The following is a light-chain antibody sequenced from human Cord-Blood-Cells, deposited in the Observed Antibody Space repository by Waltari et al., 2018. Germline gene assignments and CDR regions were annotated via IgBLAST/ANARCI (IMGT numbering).Light chain of an antibody. CDR1: SSDVGGYNY. Sequence: QSALTQSASVSGSPGQSITISCTGTSSDVGGYNYASWYQQHPGKVPKLMIYDVSNRPSGVSNRFSGSKSGNTASLTISGLQAEDEADYYCSSYTSSSTQVFGGGTKLTVL. J-gene: IGLJ3*02. V-gene: IGLV2-14*01. CDR3: SSYTSSSTQV. CDR2: DVS.